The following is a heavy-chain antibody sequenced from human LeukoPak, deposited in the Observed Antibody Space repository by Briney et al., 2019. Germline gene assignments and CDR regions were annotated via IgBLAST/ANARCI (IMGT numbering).Heavy chain of an antibody. CDR3: ARGGASTRYYGMDV. V-gene: IGHV1-2*02. Sequence: ASVKVSCKASGYTFTGYYMHWVRQAPGQGLEWMGWINPNSGGTNYAQKFQGRVTMTRGTSISTAYMELSRLRSDDTAVYYCARGGASTRYYGMDVWGQGTTVTVSS. J-gene: IGHJ6*02. D-gene: IGHD2-15*01. CDR2: INPNSGGT. CDR1: GYTFTGYY.